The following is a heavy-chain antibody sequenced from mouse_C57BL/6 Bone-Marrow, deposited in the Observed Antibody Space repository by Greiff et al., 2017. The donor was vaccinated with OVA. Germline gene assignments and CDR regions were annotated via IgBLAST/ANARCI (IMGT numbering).Heavy chain of an antibody. J-gene: IGHJ3*01. CDR3: VRGQLRLRFAY. Sequence: EVQLVESGGGLVQPKGSLKLSCAASGFSFNTYAMNWVRQAPGKGLEWVARIRSKSNNYATYYADSVKDRFTISRDDSESMLYLQMNNLKTEDTAMYYCVRGQLRLRFAYWGQGTLVTVSA. V-gene: IGHV10-1*01. CDR2: IRSKSNNYAT. CDR1: GFSFNTYA. D-gene: IGHD3-2*02.